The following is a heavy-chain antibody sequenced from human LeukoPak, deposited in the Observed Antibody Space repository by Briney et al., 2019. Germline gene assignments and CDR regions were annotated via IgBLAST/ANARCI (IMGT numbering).Heavy chain of an antibody. CDR3: AKDLAYSSSTSCYAAYYYYYGMDV. Sequence: GGSLRLSCAASGFTFSSYGMHWVRQAPGKGLEWVAVISYDGSNKYYADSVKGRFTISRDNSKDTLYLQMNSLRAEDTAVYYCAKDLAYSSSTSCYAAYYYYYGMDVWGQGTTVTVSS. J-gene: IGHJ6*02. CDR2: ISYDGSNK. CDR1: GFTFSSYG. D-gene: IGHD2-2*01. V-gene: IGHV3-30*18.